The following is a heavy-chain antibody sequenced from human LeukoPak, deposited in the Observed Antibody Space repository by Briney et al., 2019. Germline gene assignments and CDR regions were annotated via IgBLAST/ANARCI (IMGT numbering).Heavy chain of an antibody. CDR1: GFTFSSYA. V-gene: IGHV3-23*01. CDR2: IGGSGGST. CDR3: ARDSHDYGDSDYFDY. Sequence: PGGSVRLSCAASGFTFSSYAMSWVRQAPGKGLEWVSTIGGSGGSTYYADSVKGRFTISRDNSKNTLYLQMNSLRAEDTAVYYCARDSHDYGDSDYFDYWGQGTLVTVSS. J-gene: IGHJ4*02. D-gene: IGHD4-17*01.